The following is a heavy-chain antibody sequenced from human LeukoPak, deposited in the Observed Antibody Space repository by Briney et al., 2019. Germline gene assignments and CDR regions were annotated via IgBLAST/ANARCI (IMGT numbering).Heavy chain of an antibody. D-gene: IGHD6-6*01. Sequence: GGSLRLSCAASGFTFSSYSMNWVRQAPGKGLEWASYISSSSSTIYYADSVKGRFTISRDNAKNSLYLQMNSLRDEDTAVYYCARGYSSSSPEFDYWGQGTLVTVSS. CDR2: ISSSSSTI. CDR3: ARGYSSSSPEFDY. V-gene: IGHV3-48*02. CDR1: GFTFSSYS. J-gene: IGHJ4*02.